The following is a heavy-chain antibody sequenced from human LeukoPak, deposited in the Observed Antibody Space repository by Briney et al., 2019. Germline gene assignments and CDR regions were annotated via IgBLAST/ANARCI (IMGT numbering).Heavy chain of an antibody. CDR3: AREMEGDYGSGTFFDL. Sequence: PGGSLRPSCAASEFVFSDYYTSWIRQAPGKGLEWVSYISDSGSTLYSADSVRGRFTIHRDNVKNSLYLQMNGLRAEDTAVYYCAREMEGDYGSGTFFDLWGQGNMVTVSS. J-gene: IGHJ4*02. CDR1: EFVFSDYY. CDR2: ISDSGSTL. D-gene: IGHD3-10*01. V-gene: IGHV3-11*01.